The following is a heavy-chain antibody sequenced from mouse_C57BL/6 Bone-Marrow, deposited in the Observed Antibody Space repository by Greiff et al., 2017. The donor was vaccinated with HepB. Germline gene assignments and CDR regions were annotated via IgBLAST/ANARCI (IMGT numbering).Heavy chain of an antibody. CDR2: IWSGGST. J-gene: IGHJ4*01. CDR1: GFSLTSYG. V-gene: IGHV2-2*01. D-gene: IGHD2-5*01. Sequence: QVQLQQSGPGLVQPSQSLSITCTVSGFSLTSYGVHWVRQSPGKGLEWLGVIWSGGSTDYNAAFISRLSISKDNSKSQVFFKMNSLQADDTAIYYCARNSNYPYYAMDYWGQGTSVTVSS. CDR3: ARNSNYPYYAMDY.